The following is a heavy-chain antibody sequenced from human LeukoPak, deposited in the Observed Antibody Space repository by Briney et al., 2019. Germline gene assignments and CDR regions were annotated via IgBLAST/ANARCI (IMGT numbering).Heavy chain of an antibody. CDR3: ARDMVRGVIIDFRTYGMDV. D-gene: IGHD3-10*01. CDR2: ISSSSSYI. V-gene: IGHV3-21*01. J-gene: IGHJ6*02. Sequence: PGGSLRLSCAASGFTFSSYSMNWVRQAPGKGLEWVSSISSSSSYIYYADSVKGRFTISRDNAKNSLYLQMNSLRAEDTAVYYCARDMVRGVIIDFRTYGMDVWGQGTTVTVSS. CDR1: GFTFSSYS.